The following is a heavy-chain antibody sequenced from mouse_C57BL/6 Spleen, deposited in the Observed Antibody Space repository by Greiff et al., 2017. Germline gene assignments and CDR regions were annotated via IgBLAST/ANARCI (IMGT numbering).Heavy chain of an antibody. J-gene: IGHJ1*03. V-gene: IGHV2-5*01. Sequence: QVQLQQSGPGLVQPSQSLSITCTASGFSLTSYGVHWVRQSPGQGLEWLGVIWRGGSTDYNAAFMSRLSITKDNSKSQVFFKMNSLQADDTAIYYCAKNNYYGSSYVGWYFDVWGTGTTVTVSS. D-gene: IGHD1-1*01. CDR2: IWRGGST. CDR3: AKNNYYGSSYVGWYFDV. CDR1: GFSLTSYG.